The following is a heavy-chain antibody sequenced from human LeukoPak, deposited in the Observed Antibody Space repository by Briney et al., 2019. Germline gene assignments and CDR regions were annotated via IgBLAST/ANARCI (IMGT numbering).Heavy chain of an antibody. CDR2: IRYDGSNK. D-gene: IGHD6-13*01. CDR3: ARKSADDSSSFDY. Sequence: PGGSLRLSCAVSGFTVTNDYMNWVRQAPGKGLEWVAFIRYDGSNKYYADSVKGRFTISRDNSKNTLYLQMNSLRAEDTAVYYCARKSADDSSSFDYWGQGTLVTVSS. J-gene: IGHJ4*02. V-gene: IGHV3-30*02. CDR1: GFTVTNDY.